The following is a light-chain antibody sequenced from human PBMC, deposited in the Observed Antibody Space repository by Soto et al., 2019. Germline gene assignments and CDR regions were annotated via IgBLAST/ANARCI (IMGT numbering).Light chain of an antibody. CDR2: AAS. V-gene: IGKV1-39*01. CDR3: QQTYSTPTFT. J-gene: IGKJ5*01. Sequence: IQMTQSPSSRSASVGDRVTITCRASQSINRYLSWYQQKPGKAPKLLIYAASSLPTGVPLRFRGSGSGTDYTLTITSLQTQDFATYYCQQTYSTPTFTFGQGTRLEIK. CDR1: QSINRY.